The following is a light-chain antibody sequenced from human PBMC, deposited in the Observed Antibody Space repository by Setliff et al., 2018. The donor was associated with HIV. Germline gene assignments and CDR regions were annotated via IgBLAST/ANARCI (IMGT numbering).Light chain of an antibody. Sequence: QSVLTQPRSVSGSPGQSVTISCTGTSSDVGAYNYVSWYQQHPARAPKLIIYQATRRPSGVSNRFSGSKSGNVASLTISGLQAEDEADYYCCSNTGSNTFVFGTGTKVTVL. CDR2: QAT. J-gene: IGLJ1*01. V-gene: IGLV2-11*01. CDR3: CSNTGSNTFV. CDR1: SSDVGAYNY.